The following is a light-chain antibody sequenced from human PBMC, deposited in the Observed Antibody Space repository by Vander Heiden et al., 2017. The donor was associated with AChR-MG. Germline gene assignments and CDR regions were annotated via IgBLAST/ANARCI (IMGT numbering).Light chain of an antibody. V-gene: IGKV3-15*01. CDR1: QSVNSN. CDR2: GAS. Sequence: EIVMTQSPATLSVSPGEGATLSCRASQSVNSNLAWYQQKPGQAPRLLIYGASTRATGIPARFSGSGFGTEFTLTISSLQSEDFAVYYCQQYNNWPPYTFGQGTKLEIK. CDR3: QQYNNWPPYT. J-gene: IGKJ2*01.